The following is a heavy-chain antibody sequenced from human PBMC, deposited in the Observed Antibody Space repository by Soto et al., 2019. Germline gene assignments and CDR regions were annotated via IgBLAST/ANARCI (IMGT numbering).Heavy chain of an antibody. Sequence: GGSLRLSCAASGFTFSSYAMHRVRQAPGKGLEWVAVISYDGSNKYYADSVKGRFTISRDNSKSTLYLQMNSLRAEDTAVYYCAKEKGDLYSSSRWGDYFDYWGQGTMVTVSS. CDR2: ISYDGSNK. CDR3: AKEKGDLYSSSRWGDYFDY. D-gene: IGHD6-13*01. J-gene: IGHJ4*02. V-gene: IGHV3-30*18. CDR1: GFTFSSYA.